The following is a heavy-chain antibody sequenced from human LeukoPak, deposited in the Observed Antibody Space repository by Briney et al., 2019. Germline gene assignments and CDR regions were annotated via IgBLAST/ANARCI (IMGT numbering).Heavy chain of an antibody. CDR1: GFTLSSYE. D-gene: IGHD1-26*01. CDR3: AKGWDSGPHFGS. J-gene: IGHJ4*02. Sequence: GGSLRLSCAASGFTLSSYEMNWVRQAPGKGLEWISYISSSGSTIYYGDSVKGQFTISRDSAKNSLYLQMNSLRAEDTAVYYCAKGWDSGPHFGSWGQGTLVTVSS. V-gene: IGHV3-48*03. CDR2: ISSSGSTI.